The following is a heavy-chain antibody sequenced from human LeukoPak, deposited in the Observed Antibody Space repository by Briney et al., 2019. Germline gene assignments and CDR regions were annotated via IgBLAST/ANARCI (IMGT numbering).Heavy chain of an antibody. J-gene: IGHJ4*02. CDR2: MNPNSGNT. Sequence: ASVKVSCKAPGYTFTSYDINWVRQATGQGLEWMGWMNPNSGNTGYAQKFQGRVTMTRNTSISTAYMELSSLRSEDTAVYYCARGGRGAVVPADWGQGTLVTVSS. V-gene: IGHV1-8*01. CDR3: ARGGRGAVVPAD. D-gene: IGHD2-2*01. CDR1: GYTFTSYD.